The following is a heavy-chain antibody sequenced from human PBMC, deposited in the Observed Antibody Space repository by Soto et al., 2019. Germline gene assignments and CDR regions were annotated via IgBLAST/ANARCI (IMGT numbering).Heavy chain of an antibody. V-gene: IGHV4-59*01. CDR2: TYYSGSS. J-gene: IGHJ6*04. Sequence: QVQLQESGPGLVKPSETLSLTCTVSGGSIRGSHWSWIRQPPGKGLEWIGQTYYSGSSNYTPSLKSRVTISVDTSKNQFSLKLSSVTAADTAVYYCARTIVGVGSMTDVWGKGTTVTVSS. D-gene: IGHD3-3*01. CDR3: ARTIVGVGSMTDV. CDR1: GGSIRGSH.